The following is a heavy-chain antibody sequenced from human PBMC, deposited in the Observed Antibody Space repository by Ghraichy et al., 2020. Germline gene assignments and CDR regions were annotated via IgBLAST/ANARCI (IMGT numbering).Heavy chain of an antibody. CDR1: GFSFSNYA. V-gene: IGHV3-23*01. CDR2: ISGGGGTT. CDR3: ANGGTSYLVY. Sequence: GGSLRLSCAASGFSFSNYAMSWVRQAPGKGLEWVSAISGGGGTTYYADSVKGRFTMSRDNSNNTLYLQMNSLRDEDTAVYYCANGGTSYLVYWGQGTLVTVSS. J-gene: IGHJ4*02.